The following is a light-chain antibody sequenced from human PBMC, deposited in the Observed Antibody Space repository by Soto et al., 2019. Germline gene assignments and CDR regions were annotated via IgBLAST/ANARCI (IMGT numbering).Light chain of an antibody. J-gene: IGKJ1*01. CDR1: QSISSY. CDR2: AAS. Sequence: DIQMTQSPSSLSASIGDRVTITCRASQSISSYLNWYQQKPGEAPKLLIYAASSLQSGVPSSFSGSGSGTDFTLTISSLQPEDFATYYCQQTYNTPWTFGQGTKVDI. CDR3: QQTYNTPWT. V-gene: IGKV1-39*01.